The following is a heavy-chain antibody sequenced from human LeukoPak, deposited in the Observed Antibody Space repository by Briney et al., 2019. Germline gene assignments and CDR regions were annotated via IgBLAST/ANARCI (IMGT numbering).Heavy chain of an antibody. CDR3: ARINPYYYDSSGYYYRSYYFDY. J-gene: IGHJ4*02. CDR1: GGSISSYY. Sequence: PSETLSLTCTVSGGSISSYYWSWIRQPPGKGLEWIGYIYYSGSTNYNPSLKSRVTISVDTSKNQFSLKLSSVTAADTAVYYCARINPYYYDSSGYYYRSYYFDYWGQGTLVTVSS. CDR2: IYYSGST. D-gene: IGHD3-22*01. V-gene: IGHV4-59*01.